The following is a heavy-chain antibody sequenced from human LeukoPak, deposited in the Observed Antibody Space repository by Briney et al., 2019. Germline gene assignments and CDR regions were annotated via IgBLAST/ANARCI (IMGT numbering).Heavy chain of an antibody. J-gene: IGHJ4*02. V-gene: IGHV4-34*08. Sequence: PGGSLRLSCAASGFTFSSYEMNWVRQPPGKGLEWIGEINHSGSTNYNPSLKSRVTISVDTSKNQFSLKLSSVTAADTAVYYCARITYDYVWGSYRNDYWGQGTLVTVSS. D-gene: IGHD3-16*02. CDR2: INHSGST. CDR3: ARITYDYVWGSYRNDY. CDR1: GFTFSSYE.